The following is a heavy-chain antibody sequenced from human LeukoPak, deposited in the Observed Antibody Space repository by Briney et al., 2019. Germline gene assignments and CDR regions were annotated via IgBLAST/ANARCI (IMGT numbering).Heavy chain of an antibody. Sequence: GGSLRLSCAASGFIFTNYGIHWVRQAPGKGLEWVANIKQDGSEEYYVDSVKGRFTISTDNAKSSLYLQMNSLRAEDTAVYYCAELGITMIGGVWGKGTTVTISS. V-gene: IGHV3-7*01. CDR2: IKQDGSEE. D-gene: IGHD3-10*02. CDR1: GFIFTNYG. J-gene: IGHJ6*04. CDR3: AELGITMIGGV.